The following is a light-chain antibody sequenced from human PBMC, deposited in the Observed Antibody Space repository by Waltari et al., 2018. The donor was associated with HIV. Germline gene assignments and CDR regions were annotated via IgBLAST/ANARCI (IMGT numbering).Light chain of an antibody. CDR3: SSSAGSNIVL. J-gene: IGLJ2*01. CDR1: STDIGSYNS. Sequence: QSALTQPPSASGSPGQSVTISCTGASTDIGSYNSGSWYQQHPGKAPNLIIYEVHKPTSGVPDRFSGSKSGDTASLTVSGLQAEDEADYYCSSSAGSNIVLFGGGTKLTVL. V-gene: IGLV2-8*01. CDR2: EVH.